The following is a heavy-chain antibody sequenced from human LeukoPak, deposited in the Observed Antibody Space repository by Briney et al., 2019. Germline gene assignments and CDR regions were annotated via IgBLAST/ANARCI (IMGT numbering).Heavy chain of an antibody. J-gene: IGHJ4*02. V-gene: IGHV3-48*01. D-gene: IGHD1-1*01. CDR3: AREHNYAFDN. Sequence: GGSLRLSCTASGFPFSEYSMNWVRQAPGKGLEWISYIGIDSGNTKYADSVRGRFTISADKAKNSLYLQMNSLRVEDTAVYYCAREHNYAFDNWGQGTLVSVSS. CDR1: GFPFSEYS. CDR2: IGIDSGNT.